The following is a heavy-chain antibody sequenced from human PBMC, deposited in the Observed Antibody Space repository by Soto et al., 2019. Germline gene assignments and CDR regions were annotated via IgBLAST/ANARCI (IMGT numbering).Heavy chain of an antibody. CDR2: IYSRGDT. V-gene: IGHV4-4*07. D-gene: IGHD2-21*01. CDR3: AGIGEEVYYGMDV. J-gene: IGHJ6*02. CDR1: GGSMRSYY. Sequence: SETLSLTCSVSGGSMRSYYWNWLRQPAGKGPEWIGRIYSRGDTNYNPSVKSRVTMSVDTSKNEFSLRLNSVTAADTAVYYCAGIGEEVYYGMDVWGQGTTVTVSS.